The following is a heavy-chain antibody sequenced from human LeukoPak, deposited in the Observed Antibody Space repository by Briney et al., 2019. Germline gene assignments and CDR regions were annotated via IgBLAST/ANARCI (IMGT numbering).Heavy chain of an antibody. D-gene: IGHD6-19*01. CDR3: AKDREWLVAGLKDY. Sequence: GGSPRLSCAASGFTFSSYAMSWVRQAPGKGLEWVSAISGSGGSTYYADSVKGRFTISRDNSKNTLYLQMNSLRAEDTAVYYCAKDREWLVAGLKDYWGQGTLVTVSS. CDR1: GFTFSSYA. CDR2: ISGSGGST. V-gene: IGHV3-23*01. J-gene: IGHJ4*02.